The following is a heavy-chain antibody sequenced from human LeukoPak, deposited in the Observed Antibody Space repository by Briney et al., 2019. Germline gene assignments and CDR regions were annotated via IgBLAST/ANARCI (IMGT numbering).Heavy chain of an antibody. CDR1: GGSIRSSSYY. CDR3: AISTYYYDSSGIF. D-gene: IGHD3-22*01. V-gene: IGHV4-39*01. J-gene: IGHJ4*02. CDR2: IYYSGST. Sequence: PSETLSLTCTVSGGSIRSSSYYWAWIRQPPGKGLEWIGNIYYSGSTYNNPSLKSRVTISVDTSKSQFSLKLSSVTAADTAVYFCAISTYYYDSSGIFWGQGTLVTVSS.